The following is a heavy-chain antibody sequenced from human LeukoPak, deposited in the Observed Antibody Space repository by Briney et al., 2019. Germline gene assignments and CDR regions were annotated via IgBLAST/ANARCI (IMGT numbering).Heavy chain of an antibody. Sequence: GGSLRLSWAASGFTVSTNYMSWVRQAPGKGLEWVSGINSGGRTFYADSVEGRFTISRDNSKDTLYLQMNSLRAEDTAMYYCARDSDDRVVVTVPHWGQGTLVIVSS. CDR1: GFTVSTNY. CDR2: INSGGRT. D-gene: IGHD2-21*02. J-gene: IGHJ4*02. CDR3: ARDSDDRVVVTVPH. V-gene: IGHV3-66*01.